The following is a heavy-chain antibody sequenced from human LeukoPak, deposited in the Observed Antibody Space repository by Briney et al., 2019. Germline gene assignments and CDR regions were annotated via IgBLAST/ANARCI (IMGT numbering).Heavy chain of an antibody. V-gene: IGHV3-30-3*01. Sequence: GGSLRLSCAASGFTFSSYAMHWVRLAPGKGLEWVAVISYDGSNKYYADSVKGRFTISRDNSKNTLYLQMNSLRAEDTAVYYCARDFVVVVAATPIYGMDVWGQGTTVTVSS. CDR1: GFTFSSYA. CDR3: ARDFVVVVAATPIYGMDV. D-gene: IGHD2-15*01. J-gene: IGHJ6*02. CDR2: ISYDGSNK.